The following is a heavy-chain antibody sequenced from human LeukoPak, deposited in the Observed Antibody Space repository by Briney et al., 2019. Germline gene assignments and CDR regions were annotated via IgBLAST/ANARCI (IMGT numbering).Heavy chain of an antibody. CDR1: GFTFSSYA. D-gene: IGHD6-19*01. CDR2: ISGSGGGT. J-gene: IGHJ4*02. CDR3: ATQEGYDSGWYYFDY. V-gene: IGHV3-23*01. Sequence: GGSLRLSCAASGFTFSSYAMSWVRQAPGKGLEWVSAISGSGGGTYYADSVKGRFTISRDNSKNTLYLQMNSLRAEDTAVYYCATQEGYDSGWYYFDYWGQGTLVTVSS.